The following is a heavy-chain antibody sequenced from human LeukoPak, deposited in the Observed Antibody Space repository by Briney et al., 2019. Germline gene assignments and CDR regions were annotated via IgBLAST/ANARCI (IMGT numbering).Heavy chain of an antibody. CDR3: ARGYRASGYDYLDY. CDR1: GGSISSGSYY. Sequence: SQTLSLTCTVPGGSISSGSYYWSWIRQPAGKGLEWIGRIYTSGSTNYNPSLKSRVTISVDTSKNQFSLKLSSVTAADTAVYYCARGYRASGYDYLDYWGQGTLVTVSS. J-gene: IGHJ4*02. D-gene: IGHD5-12*01. CDR2: IYTSGST. V-gene: IGHV4-61*02.